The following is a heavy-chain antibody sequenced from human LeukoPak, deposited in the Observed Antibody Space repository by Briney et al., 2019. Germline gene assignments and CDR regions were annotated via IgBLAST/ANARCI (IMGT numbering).Heavy chain of an antibody. D-gene: IGHD3-9*01. CDR3: ARAYYDILTGPQDYYYYGMDV. CDR2: IIPIFGIA. Sequence: SVKVSCKASGGTFSSYAISWVRQAPGQGLEWMGRIIPIFGIANYAQKFQGRVTITADKSTSTAYMGLSSLRSEDTAVYYCARAYYDILTGPQDYYYYGMDVWGKGTTVTVSS. J-gene: IGHJ6*04. CDR1: GGTFSSYA. V-gene: IGHV1-69*04.